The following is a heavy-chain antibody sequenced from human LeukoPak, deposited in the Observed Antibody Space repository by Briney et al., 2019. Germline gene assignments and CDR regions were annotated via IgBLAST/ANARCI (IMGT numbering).Heavy chain of an antibody. D-gene: IGHD3-22*01. CDR1: GYSFTSYF. CDR3: ARSSDSGGYYDYFDY. V-gene: IGHV5-51*01. CDR2: IYPGDSDT. J-gene: IGHJ4*02. Sequence: GEALQISCQASGYSFTSYFIGWVRQMPGKGLEWMAIIYPGDSDTRYSPSFQGQVTISADNSINTAYLQWSSLKASDTAIYYCARSSDSGGYYDYFDYWGQGTLVTVSS.